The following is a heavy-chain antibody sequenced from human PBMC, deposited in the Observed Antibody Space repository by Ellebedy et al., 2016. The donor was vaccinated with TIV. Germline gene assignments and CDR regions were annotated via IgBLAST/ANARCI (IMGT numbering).Heavy chain of an antibody. D-gene: IGHD3-10*01. CDR3: ATGRGEGGHPSFFDF. V-gene: IGHV3-7*02. CDR1: GFTFSRYW. J-gene: IGHJ4*02. CDR2: IKFDEFEK. Sequence: PGGSLRLSCAASGFTFSRYWMSWLRQAPGKGLEYVDHIKFDEFEKYHADSVKGRFTISRDNAKNSLFLQMDSLRAEDTALYFCATGRGEGGHPSFFDFWGQGTLVTVSA.